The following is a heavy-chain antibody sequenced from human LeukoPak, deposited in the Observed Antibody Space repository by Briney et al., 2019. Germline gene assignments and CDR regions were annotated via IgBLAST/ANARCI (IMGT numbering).Heavy chain of an antibody. J-gene: IGHJ4*02. CDR3: TRAPHPRCSSSGCYLDY. Sequence: PGGSLRLSCSTSGFTFGDYAMSWVRQAPGKGLEWVGFIQAKAYGGATKYAAFVNGRFSISRDDSQSIANLQMNDLKTEDTAVYYCTRAPHPRCSSSGCYLDYWGQGTLVTVSS. D-gene: IGHD2-2*01. CDR2: IQAKAYGGAT. V-gene: IGHV3-49*04. CDR1: GFTFGDYA.